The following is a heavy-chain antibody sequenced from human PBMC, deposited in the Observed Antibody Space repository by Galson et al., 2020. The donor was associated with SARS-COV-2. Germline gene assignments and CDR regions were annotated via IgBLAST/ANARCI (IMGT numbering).Heavy chain of an antibody. V-gene: IGHV3-7*01. Sequence: GGSLRLSCAASGFTFSSYWMSWVRQAPGKGLEWVANIKQDGSEKYYVDSVKGRFTISRDNAKNSLYLQMNSLRAEDTAVYYCAREGEISSSSRVYYYGMDVWGQGTTVTVSS. CDR2: IKQDGSEK. CDR3: AREGEISSSSRVYYYGMDV. J-gene: IGHJ6*02. CDR1: GFTFSSYW. D-gene: IGHD6-6*01.